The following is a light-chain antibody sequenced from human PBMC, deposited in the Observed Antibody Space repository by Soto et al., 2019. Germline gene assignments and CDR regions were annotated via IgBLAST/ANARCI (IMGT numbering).Light chain of an antibody. J-gene: IGLJ1*01. CDR1: SSNIGSNA. V-gene: IGLV1-44*01. Sequence: QSVLTQPPSASGTPGQRVTISCSGSSSNIGSNAVNWYQHLPGTAPKLLIYSNYQRPSGVPDRFSGSKSGTSASLAISGLQSEAEADYYCSSYAGRSNVFGTGTKVTVL. CDR3: SSYAGRSNV. CDR2: SNY.